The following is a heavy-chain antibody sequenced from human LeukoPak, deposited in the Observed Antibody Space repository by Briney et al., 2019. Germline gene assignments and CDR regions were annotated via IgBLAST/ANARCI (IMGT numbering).Heavy chain of an antibody. CDR3: AKAASSPPETTIDY. D-gene: IGHD6-6*01. J-gene: IGHJ4*02. Sequence: GRSLRLSCAASGFTFSSYGMHWVRQAPGKGLEWVAVISYDGSNKYYADSVKGRFTISRDNSKNTLYLQMNSLRAEDTAVYCCAKAASSPPETTIDYWGQGTLVTVSS. CDR1: GFTFSSYG. V-gene: IGHV3-30*18. CDR2: ISYDGSNK.